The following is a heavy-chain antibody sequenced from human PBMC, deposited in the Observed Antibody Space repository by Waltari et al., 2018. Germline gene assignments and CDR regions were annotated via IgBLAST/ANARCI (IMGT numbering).Heavy chain of an antibody. D-gene: IGHD3-22*01. CDR1: GRSISSYY. V-gene: IGHV4-59*01. J-gene: IGHJ4*02. CDR3: ARDPGDSSGYYPY. Sequence: QVQLQESGPGLVKTSETLSLTCTVSGRSISSYYWSWIRQPPGKGLEWIGYIYYSGSTNYNPSLKSRVTISVDTSKNQFSLKLSSVTAADTAVYYCARDPGDSSGYYPYWGQGTLVTVSS. CDR2: IYYSGST.